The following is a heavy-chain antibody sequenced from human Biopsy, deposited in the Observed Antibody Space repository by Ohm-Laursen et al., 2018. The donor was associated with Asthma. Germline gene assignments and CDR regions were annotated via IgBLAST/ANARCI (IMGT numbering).Heavy chain of an antibody. Sequence: SETLSLTCAVSGDSISSNSWWTWVRQSPGRGLEWIGEIYYSGSTNYHPSLKGRVTISVDTSKKQISLRLSSVIAADTAVYYCAGFCSGGNCPDHWGQGTLVTVSS. CDR1: GDSISSNSW. CDR3: AGFCSGGNCPDH. J-gene: IGHJ4*02. CDR2: IYYSGST. D-gene: IGHD2-15*01. V-gene: IGHV4-4*02.